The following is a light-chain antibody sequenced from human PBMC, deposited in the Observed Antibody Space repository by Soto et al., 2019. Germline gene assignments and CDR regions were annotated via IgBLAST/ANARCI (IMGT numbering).Light chain of an antibody. J-gene: IGKJ2*03. V-gene: IGKV1-5*03. CDR3: QQYSAYSS. CDR1: QSISGW. Sequence: DIQMTQSPSTLSASVGDSVTITCRASQSISGWLAWYQQKPGKAPKLLIQKTSTLESGVPSRFSGSASGKEFILTISSLQPDDFATYYCQQYSAYSSFGQGTKLEIK. CDR2: KTS.